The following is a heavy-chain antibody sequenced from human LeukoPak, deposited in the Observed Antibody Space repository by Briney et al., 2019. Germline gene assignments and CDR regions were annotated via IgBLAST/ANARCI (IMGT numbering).Heavy chain of an antibody. J-gene: IGHJ4*02. V-gene: IGHV3-23*01. D-gene: IGHD2-15*01. CDR2: IGTGGDT. CDR3: AKSRVVDRRGYFDY. CDR1: GFTFNIYP. Sequence: TGDSLRLSCVASGFTFNIYPMTWVRQSPEKGLEWVSTIGTGGDTYYADSVKGRFTISRDDSKNALYLQMHSLGAEDTAVYYCAKSRVVDRRGYFDYWGQGTLVTVSS.